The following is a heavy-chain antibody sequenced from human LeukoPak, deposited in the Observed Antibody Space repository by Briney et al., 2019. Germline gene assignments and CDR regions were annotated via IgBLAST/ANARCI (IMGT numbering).Heavy chain of an antibody. CDR3: RADRYGDYGDYIDY. CDR1: GYTFTGYY. CDR2: INPNSGGT. V-gene: IGHV1-2*02. D-gene: IGHD4-17*01. Sequence: GASVTVSCKASGYTFTGYYMHWVRQAPGQGLEWMGWINPNSGGTNYAQKFQGRVTMTRDTSISTAYMELSRLRSDVTAVDYCRADRYGDYGDYIDYWGQGTLVTVSS. J-gene: IGHJ4*02.